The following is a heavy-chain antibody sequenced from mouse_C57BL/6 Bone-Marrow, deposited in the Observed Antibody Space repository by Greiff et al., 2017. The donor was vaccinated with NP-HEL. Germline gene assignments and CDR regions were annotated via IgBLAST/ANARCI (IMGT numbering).Heavy chain of an antibody. CDR1: GFSLTSYG. V-gene: IGHV2-5*01. J-gene: IGHJ1*03. Sequence: QVQLQQSGPGLVQPSQSLSITCTVSGFSLTSYGVHWVRQSPGKGLEWLGVIWRGGSTDYNAAFMSRLSITKDNSKSQVFFKMNSLQADDTAIYYCAKGPNPDYGSSLYWYFDVWGTGTTVTVSS. CDR3: AKGPNPDYGSSLYWYFDV. D-gene: IGHD1-1*01. CDR2: IWRGGST.